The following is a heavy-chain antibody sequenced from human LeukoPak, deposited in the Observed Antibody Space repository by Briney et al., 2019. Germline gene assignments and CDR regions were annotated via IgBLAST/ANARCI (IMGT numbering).Heavy chain of an antibody. Sequence: SETLSLTCAVYGGSFSGIYWSWIRQSPGKGLEWIGEIIHSGRTNYNPSLESRVTISVDTSKNQFSLKLSSVTAADTAVYYCARGLNYDILTANPFTAWFDPWGQGTLVTVSS. CDR1: GGSFSGIY. CDR2: IIHSGRT. D-gene: IGHD3-9*01. J-gene: IGHJ5*02. CDR3: ARGLNYDILTANPFTAWFDP. V-gene: IGHV4-34*01.